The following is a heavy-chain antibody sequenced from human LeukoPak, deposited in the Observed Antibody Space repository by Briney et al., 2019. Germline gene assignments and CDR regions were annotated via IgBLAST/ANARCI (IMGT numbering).Heavy chain of an antibody. D-gene: IGHD1-26*01. J-gene: IGHJ3*02. Sequence: RGSQRLSCAASGYTFSKYGTHWVRQAPGKGREWVAFIRYDGSNKNYADSVKGGFTISRDNSKNTLYLQMNGLRAEDRAVYYCAKGIWGQWVPLEAFDIGGQGTMVTVSS. V-gene: IGHV3-30*02. CDR1: GYTFSKYG. CDR3: AKGIWGQWVPLEAFDI. CDR2: IRYDGSNK.